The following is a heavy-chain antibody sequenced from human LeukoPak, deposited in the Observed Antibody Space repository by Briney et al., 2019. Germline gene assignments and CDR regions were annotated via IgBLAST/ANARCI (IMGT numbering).Heavy chain of an antibody. Sequence: SQTLSLTCTVSGGSISSGGYYWSWIRQPPGKGLEWIGYIYHSGSTYYNPSLKSRVTISVDRSKNQFSLKLSSVTAADTAVYYCARVRGQWPDLSRDFDLWGRGTLVTVSS. V-gene: IGHV4-30-2*01. D-gene: IGHD6-19*01. CDR3: ARVRGQWPDLSRDFDL. CDR1: GGSISSGGYY. CDR2: IYHSGST. J-gene: IGHJ2*01.